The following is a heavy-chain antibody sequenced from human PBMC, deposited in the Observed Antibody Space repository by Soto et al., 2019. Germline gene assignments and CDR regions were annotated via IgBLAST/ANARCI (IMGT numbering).Heavy chain of an antibody. CDR1: GFTFSSYA. CDR3: ARGWLTRSGIDY. D-gene: IGHD1-26*01. V-gene: IGHV3-13*01. Sequence: ESGGGLVQPGGPLRLSCAASGFTFSSYAMHWVRQATGKGLEWVSAIESTGDTYYAGSVKGRFTISRENAKSSLYLQMNSLRAEDTAVYYCARGWLTRSGIDYWGQGTLVTVSS. J-gene: IGHJ4*02. CDR2: IESTGDT.